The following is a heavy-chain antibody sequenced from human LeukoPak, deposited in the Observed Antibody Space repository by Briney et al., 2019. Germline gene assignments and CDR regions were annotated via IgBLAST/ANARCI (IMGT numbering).Heavy chain of an antibody. V-gene: IGHV3-30-3*01. Sequence: GGSLRLSCAASAFTLSSYSMHWVRQAPGKGLEWVAVISYDGSNKYYADSVKGRFTISRDNSKNTLYLQMNSLRAEDTAVYYCARGGGGYNSLPFDYWGQGTLVTVSS. CDR1: AFTLSSYS. CDR3: ARGGGGYNSLPFDY. J-gene: IGHJ4*02. CDR2: ISYDGSNK. D-gene: IGHD5-24*01.